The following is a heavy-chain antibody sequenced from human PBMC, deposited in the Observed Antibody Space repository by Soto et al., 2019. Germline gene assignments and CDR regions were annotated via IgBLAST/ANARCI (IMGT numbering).Heavy chain of an antibody. D-gene: IGHD3-10*01. J-gene: IGHJ6*02. CDR3: ARRGYGPGFPYYYGMDV. Sequence: SETLSLTCTVSGVSISSNVCYWGWIRQPPGKEQEWIGYIYYSGSTNYNPSLKSRVTMSVDTPKNQFSLKLSSVTAADTAVYYCARRGYGPGFPYYYGMDVWGQGTTLTVSS. V-gene: IGHV4-61*05. CDR2: IYYSGST. CDR1: GVSISSNVCY.